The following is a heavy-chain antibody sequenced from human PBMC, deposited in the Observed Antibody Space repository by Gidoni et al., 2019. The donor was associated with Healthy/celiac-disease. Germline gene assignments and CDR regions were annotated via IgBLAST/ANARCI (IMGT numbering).Heavy chain of an antibody. V-gene: IGHV3-23*01. CDR3: AKGLKNYYYYYYMDV. J-gene: IGHJ6*03. Sequence: EGQLLESGGGLVQPGGSLRLSCAASGFTFRSYAMSWVRQAPGKGLEWVSAISGSGGSTCYADSVKGRFTISRDNSKNTLYLQMNSLRAEDTAVYYCAKGLKNYYYYYYMDVWGKGTTVTVSS. CDR1: GFTFRSYA. CDR2: ISGSGGST.